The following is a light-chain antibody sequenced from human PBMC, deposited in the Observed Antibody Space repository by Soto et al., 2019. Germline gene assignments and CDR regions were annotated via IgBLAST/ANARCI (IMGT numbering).Light chain of an antibody. CDR1: QIVTSN. CDR3: QQYNNWPRT. V-gene: IGKV3-15*01. CDR2: SSS. J-gene: IGKJ1*01. Sequence: EIVMTQSPATLSVSPGGIATLSCRASQIVTSNLAWYQHKPGQAPRLLIYSSSTRAAGIPARFGGSGSGTEFTFSISSLQSEDFAVYYCQQYNNWPRTFGQGTKVDIK.